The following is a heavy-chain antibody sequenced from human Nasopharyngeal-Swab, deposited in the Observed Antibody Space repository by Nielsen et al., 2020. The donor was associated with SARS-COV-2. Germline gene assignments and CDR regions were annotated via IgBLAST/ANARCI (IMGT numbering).Heavy chain of an antibody. D-gene: IGHD2-2*01. CDR2: IYYSGST. Sequence: SETLSLTCTVSGGSISSGGYYWSWIRQHPGKGLEWIGYIYYSGSTYYNPSLKSRVTISVDTSKNQFSLKLSSVTAADTAVYYCARALGCSSTSCYAARFDPWGQGTLVTVSS. CDR1: GGSISSGGYY. J-gene: IGHJ5*02. V-gene: IGHV4-31*03. CDR3: ARALGCSSTSCYAARFDP.